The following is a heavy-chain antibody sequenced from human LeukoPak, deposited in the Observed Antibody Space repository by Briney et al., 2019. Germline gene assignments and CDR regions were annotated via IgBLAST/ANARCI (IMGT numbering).Heavy chain of an antibody. V-gene: IGHV4-4*07. CDR3: ARDLDYYPYNWFDP. D-gene: IGHD1-26*01. Sequence: KPSETLSLTCTVSGGSISNYYWSWIRQPAGKGLEWIGRIYTSGGTIYNPSLKSRVTVSIDTSKNQFSLKLTSVTAADTAVYYCARDLDYYPYNWFDPWGQGTLVTVSS. CDR1: GGSISNYY. J-gene: IGHJ5*02. CDR2: IYTSGGT.